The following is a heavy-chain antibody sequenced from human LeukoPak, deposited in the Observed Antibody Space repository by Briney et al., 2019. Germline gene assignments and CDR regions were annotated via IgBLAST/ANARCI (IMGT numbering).Heavy chain of an antibody. CDR3: ARRGCSATSCSPYYFDY. J-gene: IGHJ4*02. CDR1: GYTFTNYW. Sequence: WESPEISCKGSGYTFTNYWIGWVRQMPGQGLEWMGIVSPGDSDATYSPSFQGQVTISADKSIYTAYLQWSSLKASDTAMYFCARRGCSATSCSPYYFDYWGESTVDPVSS. V-gene: IGHV5-51*01. D-gene: IGHD2-2*01. CDR2: VSPGDSDA.